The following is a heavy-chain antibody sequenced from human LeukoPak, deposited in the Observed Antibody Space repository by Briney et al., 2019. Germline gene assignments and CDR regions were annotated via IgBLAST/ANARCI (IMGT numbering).Heavy chain of an antibody. V-gene: IGHV4-4*07. J-gene: IGHJ2*01. CDR3: ARQYSDILTGYHRGELYWYFDL. Sequence: PSETLSLTCTVSGGSISSYYWSWIRQSAGKGLEWIGRIYTSGSTYYKSSLKSRVTMSVDTSKNQFSLKLSSVTAADTAVYYCARQYSDILTGYHRGELYWYFDLWGRGTLVTVSS. D-gene: IGHD3-9*01. CDR1: GGSISSYY. CDR2: IYTSGST.